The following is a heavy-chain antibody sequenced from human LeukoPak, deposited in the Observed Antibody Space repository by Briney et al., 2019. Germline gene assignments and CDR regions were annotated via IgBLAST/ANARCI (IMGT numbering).Heavy chain of an antibody. V-gene: IGHV4-4*07. J-gene: IGHJ4*02. CDR3: ASGYCSSTSCYKFDY. CDR1: GGSISSYY. D-gene: IGHD2-2*03. CDR2: IYTSGST. Sequence: PSETLSLTCTVSGGSISSYYWSWIRQSAGKGLEWIGRIYTSGSTNYNPSLKGRVTMSVDTSKNQFSLKLTSVTAADTAVYYCASGYCSSTSCYKFDYWGQGTLVTVSS.